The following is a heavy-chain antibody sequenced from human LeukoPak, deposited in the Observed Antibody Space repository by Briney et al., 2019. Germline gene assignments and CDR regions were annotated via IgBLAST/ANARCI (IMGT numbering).Heavy chain of an antibody. J-gene: IGHJ3*02. Sequence: ASVKVSCKASGYTFTSYGISWVRQAPGQGLEWMGWISAYNGNTSYAQKLQGRVTMTTDTSTSTACMELRSLRSDDTAVYYCARGYDFWSGYYTIDDAFDIWGQGTMVTVSS. D-gene: IGHD3-3*01. CDR1: GYTFTSYG. CDR3: ARGYDFWSGYYTIDDAFDI. V-gene: IGHV1-18*01. CDR2: ISAYNGNT.